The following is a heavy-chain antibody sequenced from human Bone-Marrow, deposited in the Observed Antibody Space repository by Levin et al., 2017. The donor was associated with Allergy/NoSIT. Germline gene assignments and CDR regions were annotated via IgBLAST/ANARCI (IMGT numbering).Heavy chain of an antibody. D-gene: IGHD3-3*01. CDR3: ARICPKNFWRPYYYYYGMDV. Sequence: GSLRLSCAVYGGSFSGYYWSWIRQPPGKGLEWIGEINHSGSTNYNPSLKSRVTISVDTSKNQFSLKLSSVTAADTAVYYCARICPKNFWRPYYYYYGMDVWGQGTTVTVSS. CDR2: INHSGST. CDR1: GGSFSGYY. J-gene: IGHJ6*02. V-gene: IGHV4-34*01.